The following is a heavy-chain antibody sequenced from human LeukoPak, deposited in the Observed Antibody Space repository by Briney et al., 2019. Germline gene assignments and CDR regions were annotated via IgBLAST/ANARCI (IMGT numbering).Heavy chain of an antibody. Sequence: ASVKVSCKASGYTFTGYYMHWVRQAPGQGLEWMGWINPNSGGTNYAQQFQGRLTMTRDTSISTAYMELSRLRSDDTAVYYCARRYFDWLLSKSRNYFDYWGQGTLVTVSS. D-gene: IGHD3-9*01. J-gene: IGHJ4*02. V-gene: IGHV1-2*02. CDR1: GYTFTGYY. CDR3: ARRYFDWLLSKSRNYFDY. CDR2: INPNSGGT.